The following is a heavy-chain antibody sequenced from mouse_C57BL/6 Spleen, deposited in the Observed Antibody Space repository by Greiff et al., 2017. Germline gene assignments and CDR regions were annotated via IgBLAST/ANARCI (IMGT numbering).Heavy chain of an antibody. J-gene: IGHJ3*01. D-gene: IGHD3-2*02. V-gene: IGHV1-55*01. CDR2: IYPGSGST. Sequence: VQLQQPGAELVKPGASVKMSCKASGYTFTSYWITWVKQRPGQGLEWIGDIYPGSGSTNYNEKFKSKATLTVDTSSSTAYMQLSSLTSEDSAVYYCARRASSGAAWFAYWGQGTLGTVSA. CDR3: ARRASSGAAWFAY. CDR1: GYTFTSYW.